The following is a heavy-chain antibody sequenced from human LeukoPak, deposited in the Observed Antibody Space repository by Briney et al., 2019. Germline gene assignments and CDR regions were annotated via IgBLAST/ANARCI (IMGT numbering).Heavy chain of an antibody. CDR2: MNPNSGNT. J-gene: IGHJ4*02. Sequence: ASVEVSCKASGYTFTSYDINWVRQATGQGLEWMGWMNPNSGNTGYAQKFQGRVTMTRNTSISTAYMELRTLRSDDTAVYYCARSNTGTTDFDYWGQGTLVTVSS. D-gene: IGHD1-1*01. CDR3: ARSNTGTTDFDY. CDR1: GYTFTSYD. V-gene: IGHV1-8*01.